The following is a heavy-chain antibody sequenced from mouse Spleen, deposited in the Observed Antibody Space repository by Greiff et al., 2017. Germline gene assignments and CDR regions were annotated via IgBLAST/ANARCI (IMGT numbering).Heavy chain of an antibody. J-gene: IGHJ1*03. Sequence: VQLQQPGAELVKPGASVKLSCKASGYTFTSYWMHWVKQRPGQGLEWIGMIHPNSGSTNYNEKFKSKATLTVDKSSSTAYMQLSSLTSEDSAVYYCARSFITTVVEDWYCDVWGTGTTVTVSS. CDR1: GYTFTSYW. V-gene: IGHV1-64*01. CDR2: IHPNSGST. CDR3: ARSFITTVVEDWYCDV. D-gene: IGHD1-1*01.